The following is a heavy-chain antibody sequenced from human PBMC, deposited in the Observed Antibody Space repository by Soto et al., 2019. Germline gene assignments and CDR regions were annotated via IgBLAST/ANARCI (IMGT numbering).Heavy chain of an antibody. D-gene: IGHD3-3*01. CDR1: GYTFTSYD. J-gene: IGHJ6*02. CDR3: VRAPASPHYERLLYLYYYGMDV. Sequence: GASVKVSCKASGYTFTSYDINWVRQATGQGLEWMGWMNPNSGNTGYAQKFEGRVTMTRNTSISTAYMELSSLRSEDTAVYYCVRAPASPHYERLLYLYYYGMDVWGQGTTVTVSS. CDR2: MNPNSGNT. V-gene: IGHV1-8*01.